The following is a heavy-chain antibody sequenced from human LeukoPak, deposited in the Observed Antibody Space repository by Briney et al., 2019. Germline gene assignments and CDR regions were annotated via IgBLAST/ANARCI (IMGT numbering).Heavy chain of an antibody. Sequence: GGSLRLSCAASGFTFSNAWMSWVRQAPGKGLEWVGRIKIKTDGWTIDYAAPVKGRFTISRDDSKNTLYLQMNSLRAEDTAIYYCAKDFPLLEYCTSTSCPSFDYWGQGTLVTVSS. CDR1: GFTFSNAW. J-gene: IGHJ4*02. CDR2: IKIKTDGWTI. V-gene: IGHV3-15*01. CDR3: AKDFPLLEYCTSTSCPSFDY. D-gene: IGHD2-2*01.